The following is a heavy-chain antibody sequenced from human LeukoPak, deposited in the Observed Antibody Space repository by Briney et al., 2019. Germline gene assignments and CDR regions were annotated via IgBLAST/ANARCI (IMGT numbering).Heavy chain of an antibody. CDR2: IWYDGSNK. V-gene: IGHV3-33*01. D-gene: IGHD3-22*01. CDR1: GFTFSSYG. J-gene: IGHJ4*02. CDR3: ASQDYYDSSGYANFDY. Sequence: PGRSLRLSCAASGFTFSSYGMHWVRQAPGKGLEWVAVIWYDGSNKYYADSVKSRFTISRDNSKNTLYLQMNSLRAEDTAVYYCASQDYYDSSGYANFDYWGQGTLVTVSS.